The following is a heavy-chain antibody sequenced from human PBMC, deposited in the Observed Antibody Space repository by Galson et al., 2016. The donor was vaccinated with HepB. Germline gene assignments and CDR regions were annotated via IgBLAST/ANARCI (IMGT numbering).Heavy chain of an antibody. CDR3: ARDDSTGYYYFDY. D-gene: IGHD3-22*01. V-gene: IGHV3-23*01. CDR2: ISGSGDST. CDR1: GFTFSTAW. Sequence: SLRLSCAASGFTFSTAWMSWVRQAPGKGLVWVSAISGSGDSTYYADSVKGRFTISRDNSKDTLYLQMNSLRAEDTAVYYCARDDSTGYYYFDYWGQGTLVTVSS. J-gene: IGHJ4*02.